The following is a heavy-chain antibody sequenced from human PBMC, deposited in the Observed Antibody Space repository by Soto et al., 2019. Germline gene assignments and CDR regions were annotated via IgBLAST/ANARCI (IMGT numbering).Heavy chain of an antibody. V-gene: IGHV3-73*01. J-gene: IGHJ6*02. D-gene: IGHD1-1*01. CDR3: TRHPEPGHGGYYYYYGMDV. CDR2: IRSKANSYAT. Sequence: GGSLRLSCAASGFTFSGSAMHWVRQASGKGLEWVGRIRSKANSYATAYAASVKGRFTISRDDSKNTAYLQMNSLKTEDTAVYYCTRHPEPGHGGYYYYYGMDVWGQGTTVTVSS. CDR1: GFTFSGSA.